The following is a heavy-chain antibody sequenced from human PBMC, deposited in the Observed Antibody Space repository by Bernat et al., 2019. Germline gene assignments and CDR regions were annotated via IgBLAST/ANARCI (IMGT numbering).Heavy chain of an antibody. D-gene: IGHD5-24*01. CDR1: GFTFADYA. J-gene: IGHJ5*02. Sequence: EVQLVESGGALVKPGRSLGLSCTASGFTFADYAMGWFRQAPGKGLEWVGFIRSKVYGATIEYAASVRGRFTISRDDSKSIAYLQMNSLKTEDTAVYYCARVATISRHWFDPWGQGTLVTVSS. V-gene: IGHV3-49*05. CDR2: IRSKVYGATI. CDR3: ARVATISRHWFDP.